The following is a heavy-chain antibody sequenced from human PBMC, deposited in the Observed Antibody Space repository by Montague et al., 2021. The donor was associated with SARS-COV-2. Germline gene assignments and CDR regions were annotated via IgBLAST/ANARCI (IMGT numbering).Heavy chain of an antibody. CDR1: GFTFSNAW. V-gene: IGHV3-15*01. CDR3: TTDGSGSYDYSILG. J-gene: IGHJ4*02. CDR2: IKSKTVGGTT. D-gene: IGHD3-10*01. Sequence: SLRLSCAASGFTFSNAWMSWVRQAPGKGLERVGRIKSKTVGGTTDYAAPVKGKFAISRDDSKNTLYLQMNSLKTEDTAVYYCTTDGSGSYDYSILGWGQGTLVTVSS.